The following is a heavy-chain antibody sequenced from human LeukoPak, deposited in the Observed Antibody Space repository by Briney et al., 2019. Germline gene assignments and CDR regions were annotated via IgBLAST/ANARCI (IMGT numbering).Heavy chain of an antibody. D-gene: IGHD6-6*01. CDR1: GFIFSNYA. CDR2: IRYDGSNK. Sequence: GGSLRLSCAASGFIFSNYAMHWVRQAPGKGLEWVTFIRYDGSNKYYAESVKGRFTISRDNSKNTLYLQMNSLRAEDTAVYHCAKAIHSSSSGVVDYWGQGTLVTVSS. V-gene: IGHV3-30*02. CDR3: AKAIHSSSSGVVDY. J-gene: IGHJ4*02.